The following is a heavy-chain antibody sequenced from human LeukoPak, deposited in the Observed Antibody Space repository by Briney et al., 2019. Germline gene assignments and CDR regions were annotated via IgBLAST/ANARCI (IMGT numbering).Heavy chain of an antibody. J-gene: IGHJ5*02. CDR3: ARKGPGFSGYDLGYNWFDP. CDR1: GYTFTSYG. Sequence: ASVKVSCKASGYTFTSYGISWVRQAPGQGLEWMGWISAYNGNTNYAQKLQGRVTMTTDTSTSTAYMELRSLRSDDTAVYYCARKGPGFSGYDLGYNWFDPWGQGPLVTVSS. V-gene: IGHV1-18*01. D-gene: IGHD5-12*01. CDR2: ISAYNGNT.